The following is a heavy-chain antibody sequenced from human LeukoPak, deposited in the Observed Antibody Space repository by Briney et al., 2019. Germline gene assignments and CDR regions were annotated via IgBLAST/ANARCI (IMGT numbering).Heavy chain of an antibody. J-gene: IGHJ4*02. CDR2: IRYDGSNK. CDR3: AKEMGQEAAGPTDY. V-gene: IGHV3-30*02. D-gene: IGHD6-13*01. Sequence: GGSLRLSCAASGFTFSSYGMHWVCQAPGKGLEWVAFIRYDGSNKYYADSVKGRFTISRDNSKNTLYLQMNSLRAEDTAVYYCAKEMGQEAAGPTDYWGQGTLVTVSS. CDR1: GFTFSSYG.